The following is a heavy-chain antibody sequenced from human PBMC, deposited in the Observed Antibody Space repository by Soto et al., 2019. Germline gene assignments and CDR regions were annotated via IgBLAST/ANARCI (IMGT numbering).Heavy chain of an antibody. Sequence: ASVKVSCKASGYTFTAYYIHWVRQAPGQGPEWMAWINPDTGATYSAPKFQGRVTVTSDTSINTSSMELSSLRSDDTPVYYCARVKYGNLRPPTSWFDPWGKRTLVTVCS. CDR2: INPDTGAT. V-gene: IGHV1-2*02. CDR1: GYTFTAYY. D-gene: IGHD3-10*01. CDR3: ARVKYGNLRPPTSWFDP. J-gene: IGHJ5*02.